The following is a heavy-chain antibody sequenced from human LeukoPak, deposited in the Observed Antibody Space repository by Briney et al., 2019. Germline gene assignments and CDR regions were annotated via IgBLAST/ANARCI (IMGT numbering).Heavy chain of an antibody. V-gene: IGHV3-7*05. CDR1: GFTFSSYW. CDR2: INQDGSER. D-gene: IGHD1-26*01. CDR3: ARDEYSGSYVY. Sequence: GGSLRLSCAASGFTFSSYWMTWVRQAPGKGLEWVANINQDGSERHYVDPVKGRFTISRDNAKNSLYLEMNSLRAEDTAVYYCARDEYSGSYVYWGQGTLVTVSS. J-gene: IGHJ4*02.